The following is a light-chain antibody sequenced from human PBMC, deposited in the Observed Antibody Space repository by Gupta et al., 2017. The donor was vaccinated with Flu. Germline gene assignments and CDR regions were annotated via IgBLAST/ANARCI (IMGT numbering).Light chain of an antibody. J-gene: IGLJ2*01. V-gene: IGLV1-44*01. CDR3: AAWDDSLNGPQ. CDR1: TSNIGSNI. Sequence: QSVLTQPPSASGTPGQRVTISCSGSTSNIGSNIVNWYQQLPGTAPKLLIYTNNQRLSGVPDRFSGSKSGTSASLAISGLQSEDEADYYCAAWDDSLNGPQFGGGTKLTVL. CDR2: TNN.